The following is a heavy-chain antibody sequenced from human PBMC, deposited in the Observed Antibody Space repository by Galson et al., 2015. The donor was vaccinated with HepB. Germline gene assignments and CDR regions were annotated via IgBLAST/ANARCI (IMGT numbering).Heavy chain of an antibody. V-gene: IGHV3-23*01. D-gene: IGHD5-18*01. CDR2: TTGKGDST. CDR3: AKGYGLFDS. CDR1: GFAFDSHA. Sequence: SLRLSCAASGFAFDSHAVSWVRQAPGRGLEWISGTTGKGDSTFYADSVKGRFTVSKDNSNNMLYLQMNSLRAEDAGLYFCAKGYGLFDSWGQGILVTVSS. J-gene: IGHJ5*01.